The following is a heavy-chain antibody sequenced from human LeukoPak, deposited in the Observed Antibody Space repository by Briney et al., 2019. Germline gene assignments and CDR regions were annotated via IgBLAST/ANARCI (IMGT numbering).Heavy chain of an antibody. CDR1: GYAFTGYY. V-gene: IGHV1-2*02. D-gene: IGHD3-22*01. J-gene: IGHJ4*02. CDR3: ARVMDYYDGSGYPPPAAADY. Sequence: ASVKVSCKASGYAFTGYYIHWVRQAPGQGLEWMGWINPQSGGTNYAQKFQGGVTMTRDTSITTAYMELSSLRSDDTAVYYCARVMDYYDGSGYPPPAAADYWGQGTLVTVSS. CDR2: INPQSGGT.